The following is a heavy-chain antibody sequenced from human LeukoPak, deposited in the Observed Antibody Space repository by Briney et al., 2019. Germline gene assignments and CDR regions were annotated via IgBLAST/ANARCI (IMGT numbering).Heavy chain of an antibody. V-gene: IGHV3-33*01. CDR2: IWYDGSNE. J-gene: IGHJ4*02. Sequence: GGSLRLSCAASGFTFTSHGMHWVRQAPGKGLEWVAAIWYDGSNEYYADSVKGRFTISRDISKNTLYLQTNSLRADDTAVYYCARDPQRSFDYWRQGTLVTVSS. CDR1: GFTFTSHG. CDR3: ARDPQRSFDY.